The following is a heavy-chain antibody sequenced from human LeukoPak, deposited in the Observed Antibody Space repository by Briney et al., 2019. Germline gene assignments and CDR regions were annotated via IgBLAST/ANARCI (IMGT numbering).Heavy chain of an antibody. D-gene: IGHD2-21*02. J-gene: IGHJ4*02. Sequence: GGSLRLSCAASGFTFSNHDMSWVRQAPGKGLEWVSGVSASGSSRFYADSVKGRFTVSRDNSKNTLYLQMNSLRVEDTAVYYCAELVTLNFWGQGTLVTVSS. CDR2: VSASGSSR. CDR1: GFTFSNHD. V-gene: IGHV3-23*01. CDR3: AELVTLNF.